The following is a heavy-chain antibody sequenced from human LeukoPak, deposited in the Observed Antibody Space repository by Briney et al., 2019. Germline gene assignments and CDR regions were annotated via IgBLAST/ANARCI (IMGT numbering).Heavy chain of an antibody. J-gene: IGHJ6*03. D-gene: IGHD3-3*01. CDR3: ASGTKYYDFWSGYYKDYYYYMDV. CDR2: IYYSGST. V-gene: IGHV4-59*01. CDR1: GGSISSYY. Sequence: PSETLSLTCTVSGGSISSYYWSWIRQPPGKGLEWIGYIYYSGSTNYNPSLKSRVTISVDTSKNQFSLKLSSVTAADTAVYYCASGTKYYDFWSGYYKDYYYYMDVWGKGTTVTVSS.